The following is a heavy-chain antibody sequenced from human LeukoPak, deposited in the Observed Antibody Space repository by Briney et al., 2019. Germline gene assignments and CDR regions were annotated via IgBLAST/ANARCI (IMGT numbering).Heavy chain of an antibody. CDR1: GFTFSDYY. D-gene: IGHD3-22*01. V-gene: IGHV3-11*06. CDR3: ARGNSYDSSGYYRVY. CDR2: ISSSSSYT. Sequence: GGSLRLSCAASGFTFSDYYMSWIRQAPGKGLEWVSYISSSSSYTNYADSVKGRFTISRDNAKNSLYLQMNSLRAEDTAVYYCARGNSYDSSGYYRVYWGQGTLVTVSS. J-gene: IGHJ4*02.